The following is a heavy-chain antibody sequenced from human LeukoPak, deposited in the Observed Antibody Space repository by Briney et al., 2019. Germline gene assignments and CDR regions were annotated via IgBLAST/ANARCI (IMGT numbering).Heavy chain of an antibody. V-gene: IGHV4-4*02. CDR2: IYHSGSP. D-gene: IGHD1-1*01. CDR3: TRVNINNWHSCDY. Sequence: SETLSLTCAVSGGSISSNNWWGWVRQPPGKGLEWIGEIYHSGSPNYNPSLKSRVTISVDKSRNHFSLNLSSVTAADTTVYYCTRVNINNWHSCDYWGQGTLVTVSS. J-gene: IGHJ4*02. CDR1: GGSISSNNW.